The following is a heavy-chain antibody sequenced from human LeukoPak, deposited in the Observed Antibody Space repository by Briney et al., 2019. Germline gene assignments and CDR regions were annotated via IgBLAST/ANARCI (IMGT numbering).Heavy chain of an antibody. CDR2: IIPIFGTA. CDR3: AREGGYDYYWFDP. V-gene: IGHV1-69*06. CDR1: VGIFSSYA. Sequence: SVNVSCPACVGIFSSYAISWVRQAPGQGLEWMGGIIPIFGTANYAQKFQGRVTITADKSTSTAYMELSSLRSEDTAVYYCAREGGYDYYWFDPWGQGTLVTVSS. J-gene: IGHJ5*02. D-gene: IGHD5-12*01.